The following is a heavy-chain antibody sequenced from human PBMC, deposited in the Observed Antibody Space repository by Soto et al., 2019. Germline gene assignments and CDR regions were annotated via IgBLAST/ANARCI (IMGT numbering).Heavy chain of an antibody. CDR3: ATYLRREYYDYVWGSYREYYFDY. V-gene: IGHV1-24*01. J-gene: IGHJ4*02. Sequence: QVQLVQSGAEVKKPGASVKVSCKVSGYTLTELSMHWVRQAPGKGLEWRGGFDPADGEKIYAQKFQGRVTMTEDPSTDRAYMELSRLRSEDTAVYYCATYLRREYYDYVWGSYREYYFDYWGQGTLVTVSS. CDR1: GYTLTELS. D-gene: IGHD3-16*02. CDR2: FDPADGEK.